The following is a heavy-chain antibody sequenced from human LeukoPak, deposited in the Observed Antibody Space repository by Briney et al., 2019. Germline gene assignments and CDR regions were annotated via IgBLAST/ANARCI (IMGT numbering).Heavy chain of an antibody. CDR1: GFTFSSYT. D-gene: IGHD3-10*01. V-gene: IGHV3-23*01. J-gene: IGHJ4*02. CDR2: ISGSGGRT. Sequence: EVSLRLSCAASGFTFSSYTMSWVRQAPGKGLEWVSAISGSGGRTYYADSVKGRFTISRDNSKNTLYLQMNSLRAEDTAVYYCAPGGPGYYFDYWGQGTLVTVSS. CDR3: APGGPGYYFDY.